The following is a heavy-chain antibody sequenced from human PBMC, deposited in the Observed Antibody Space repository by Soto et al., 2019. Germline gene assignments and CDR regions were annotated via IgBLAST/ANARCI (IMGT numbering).Heavy chain of an antibody. V-gene: IGHV3-23*01. CDR3: AKERSSGWSFDY. J-gene: IGHJ4*02. Sequence: EVQLLESGGGLVQPGGSLRLSCAASGFTFSTYAMNWVRQAPGKGLEWVSGISGSGDSTYYAESVKGRFTVSRDNSKNALYLKRNSRRGEDTAVFYCAKERSSGWSFDYWGQGTLVTVSS. D-gene: IGHD6-19*01. CDR2: ISGSGDST. CDR1: GFTFSTYA.